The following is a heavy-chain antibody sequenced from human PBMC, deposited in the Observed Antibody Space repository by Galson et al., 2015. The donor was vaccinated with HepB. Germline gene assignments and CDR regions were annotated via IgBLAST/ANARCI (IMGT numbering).Heavy chain of an antibody. CDR3: ARMKRLDGFDY. V-gene: IGHV3-9*01. CDR1: GFTFDDYA. D-gene: IGHD3-9*01. Sequence: SLRLSCAASGFTFDDYAMHWVRQAPGKGLEWVSGISWNSGGIGYADSVKGRFTISRDNAKNSLYLQMNSLRAEDTALYYCARMKRLDGFDYWGQGTLVTVSS. CDR2: ISWNSGGI. J-gene: IGHJ4*02.